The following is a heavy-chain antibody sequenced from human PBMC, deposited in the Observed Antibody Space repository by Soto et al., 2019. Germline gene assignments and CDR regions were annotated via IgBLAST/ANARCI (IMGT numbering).Heavy chain of an antibody. CDR3: ARCMGFEGSGYAFFDL. CDR1: GFTFSGHT. D-gene: IGHD3-10*01. V-gene: IGHV3-21*01. CDR2: VSRSSSYI. J-gene: IGHJ4*02. Sequence: LRLSCAASGFTFSGHTINWVRQAPGKGLEWVSSVSRSSSYIYYADSVKGRFTVSRDDAEKSLYLQMNSLRAEDTAIYYCARCMGFEGSGYAFFDLWGQGTQVTVSS.